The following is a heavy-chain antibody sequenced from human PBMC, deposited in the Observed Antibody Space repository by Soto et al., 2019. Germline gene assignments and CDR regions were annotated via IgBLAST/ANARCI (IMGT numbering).Heavy chain of an antibody. CDR2: IYSGGST. V-gene: IGHV3-53*01. J-gene: IGHJ3*02. D-gene: IGHD3-10*01. CDR1: GFTVSSNY. CDR3: ARGVITMVRGVIGAFDI. Sequence: GGSLRLSCADSGFTVSSNYMSWVRQAPGKGLEWVSVIYSGGSTYYADSVKGRFTISRDNSKNALYLQMNSLRAEDTAVYYCARGVITMVRGVIGAFDIWGQGTMVTVSS.